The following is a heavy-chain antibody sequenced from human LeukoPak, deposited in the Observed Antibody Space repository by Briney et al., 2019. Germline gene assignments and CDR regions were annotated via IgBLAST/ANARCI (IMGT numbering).Heavy chain of an antibody. CDR3: ARGKGRRVVAFDY. J-gene: IGHJ4*02. CDR1: GGSFSGDY. CDR2: INHSGST. V-gene: IGHV4-34*01. Sequence: SETLSLTCAVYGGSFSGDYWSWIRQPPGKGLEWIGEINHSGSTNYNPSLKSRVTISVDTSKNQFSLKLSSVTAADPAVYYCARGKGRRVVAFDYWGQGTLVTVSS. D-gene: IGHD3-22*01.